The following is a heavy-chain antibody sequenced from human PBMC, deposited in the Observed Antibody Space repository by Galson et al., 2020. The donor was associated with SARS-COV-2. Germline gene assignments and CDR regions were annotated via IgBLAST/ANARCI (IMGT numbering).Heavy chain of an antibody. CDR3: ARGDEYSYFDL. J-gene: IGHJ2*01. Sequence: GESLKISCKASGYTFTDYYIHWMRQAPGQGLEWMGWINLNSGGTNYAQKFQGRVTMTRDTSISTAYMELSRLRSDDTAVNYCARGDEYSYFDLWGRGTLVTVSS. V-gene: IGHV1-2*02. CDR2: INLNSGGT. CDR1: GYTFTDYY. D-gene: IGHD2-15*01.